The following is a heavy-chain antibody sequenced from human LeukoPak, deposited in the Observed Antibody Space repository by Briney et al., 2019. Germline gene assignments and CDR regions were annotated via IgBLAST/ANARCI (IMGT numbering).Heavy chain of an antibody. J-gene: IGHJ4*02. Sequence: GASVKVSCKASGYTFTGYYMHWVRQAPGQGLEWMGRINPNSGGTNNAQKFQGRVTMTRDTSISTAYMELSRLRSDDTAVYYCARDKPYYYDSRDYWGQGTLVTVSS. CDR1: GYTFTGYY. CDR3: ARDKPYYYDSRDY. V-gene: IGHV1-2*06. CDR2: INPNSGGT. D-gene: IGHD3-22*01.